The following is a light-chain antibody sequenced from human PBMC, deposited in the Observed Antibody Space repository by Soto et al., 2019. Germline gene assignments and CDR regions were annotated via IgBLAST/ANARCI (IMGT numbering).Light chain of an antibody. CDR1: QGISSY. Sequence: DIQLTQSPSFLSASVGDRVTITCRASQGISSYLAWYQQKPGKAPTLLIYAASTWQSGVPSRFSGSGSGTEFTLTISSLQPEDFATYYCQQLNSYPLTFGGGTKVEIK. CDR2: AAS. J-gene: IGKJ4*01. V-gene: IGKV1-9*01. CDR3: QQLNSYPLT.